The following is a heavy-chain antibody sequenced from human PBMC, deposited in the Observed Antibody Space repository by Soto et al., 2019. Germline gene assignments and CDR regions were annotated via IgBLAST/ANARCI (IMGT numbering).Heavy chain of an antibody. D-gene: IGHD6-19*01. Sequence: GGSLRLSCAASGFTFSDYYMSWIRQAPGKGLGWVSYISSSVSTIYYADSVKGRFTISRDNAENSQYLQMNSLRAEDTAAYYCVKDLGSSGWHYWGQGTLVTVSS. CDR3: VKDLGSSGWHY. J-gene: IGHJ4*02. CDR2: ISSSVSTI. V-gene: IGHV3-11*01. CDR1: GFTFSDYY.